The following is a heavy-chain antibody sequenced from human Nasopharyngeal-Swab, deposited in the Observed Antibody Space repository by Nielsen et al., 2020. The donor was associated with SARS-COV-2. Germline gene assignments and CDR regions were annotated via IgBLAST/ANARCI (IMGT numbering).Heavy chain of an antibody. CDR1: GGSFSGYY. CDR3: ARTIFVDYMDV. D-gene: IGHD3-3*01. J-gene: IGHJ6*03. CDR2: IYYSGST. Sequence: SETLSLTCAVYGGSFSGYYWSWIRQPPGKGLEWIGSIYYSGSTYYNPSLKSRVTISVDTSKNQFSLKLSSVTAADTAVYYCARTIFVDYMDVWGKGTTVTVSS. V-gene: IGHV4-34*01.